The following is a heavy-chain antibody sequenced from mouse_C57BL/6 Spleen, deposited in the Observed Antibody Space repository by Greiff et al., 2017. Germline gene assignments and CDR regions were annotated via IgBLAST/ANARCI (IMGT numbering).Heavy chain of an antibody. Sequence: VQLQQSGPELVKPGASVKMSCKASGYTFTDYNMHWVKQSHGKSLEWIGYINPNNGGTSYNQKFKGKATLTVNKSSSTAYMELRSLTSEDSAVYYCARGDFYYYGSSWYFDVWGTGTTVTVSS. D-gene: IGHD1-1*01. CDR2: INPNNGGT. CDR3: ARGDFYYYGSSWYFDV. J-gene: IGHJ1*03. CDR1: GYTFTDYN. V-gene: IGHV1-22*01.